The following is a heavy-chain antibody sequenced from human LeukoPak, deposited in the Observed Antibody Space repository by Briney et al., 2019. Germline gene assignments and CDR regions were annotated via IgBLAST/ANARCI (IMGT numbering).Heavy chain of an antibody. D-gene: IGHD5-18*01. CDR3: ARGYTYAFAY. J-gene: IGHJ4*02. CDR2: TYYASKWCS. Sequence: SQTLSLTCDISGDSLSASSFSWHWLRQSPSRGLEWLGRTYYASKWCSDYAVSVRGRITVNPDTSKNQFSLQLNSVTPEDTAVYFCARGYTYAFAYWGQGTLVTVSS. CDR1: GDSLSASSFS. V-gene: IGHV6-1*01.